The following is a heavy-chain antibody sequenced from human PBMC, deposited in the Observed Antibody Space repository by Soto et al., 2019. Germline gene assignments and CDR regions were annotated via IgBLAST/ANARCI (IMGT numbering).Heavy chain of an antibody. V-gene: IGHV3-66*01. CDR3: ARRGGYAHLDY. CDR1: GFTVSSNY. Sequence: GGSLRLSCAASGFTVSSNYMSWVRQAPGKGLEWVSVIYSGGSTYYADSVKGRFTISRDNSKNTLYLQINSLRAEDTAVYYCARRGGYAHLDYWGQGTLVTVSS. D-gene: IGHD3-16*01. CDR2: IYSGGST. J-gene: IGHJ4*02.